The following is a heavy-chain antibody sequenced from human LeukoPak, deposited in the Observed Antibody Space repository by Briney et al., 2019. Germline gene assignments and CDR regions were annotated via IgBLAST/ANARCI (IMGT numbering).Heavy chain of an antibody. CDR3: AKSSWEYQLLMTSFDP. Sequence: PGGSLRLSCAASGFTFSSYAMHWVRQAPGKGQEWVAVISYDGSNKYYADSVKGRFTISRDNSKNTLYLQMNSLRAEDTAVYYCAKSSWEYQLLMTSFDPWGQGTLVTVSS. J-gene: IGHJ5*02. V-gene: IGHV3-30-3*02. D-gene: IGHD2-2*01. CDR2: ISYDGSNK. CDR1: GFTFSSYA.